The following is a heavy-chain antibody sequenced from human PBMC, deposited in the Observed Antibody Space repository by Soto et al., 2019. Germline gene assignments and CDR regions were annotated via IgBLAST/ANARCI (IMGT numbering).Heavy chain of an antibody. CDR3: ARDPPGYSYGYGLGY. V-gene: IGHV3-21*01. J-gene: IGHJ4*02. D-gene: IGHD5-18*01. Sequence: EVQLVESGGGLVQPGGSLRLSCAASGFTFSSYSMNWVRQAPGKGLEWVSSISSSSSYIYYADSVKGRFTISRDNAKNSLYLQMNSLRDEDTAVYYCARDPPGYSYGYGLGYWGQGTLVTVSS. CDR1: GFTFSSYS. CDR2: ISSSSSYI.